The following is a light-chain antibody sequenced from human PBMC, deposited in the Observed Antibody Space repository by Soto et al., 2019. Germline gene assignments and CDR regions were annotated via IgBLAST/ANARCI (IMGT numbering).Light chain of an antibody. J-gene: IGKJ1*01. CDR1: ESVNSAY. CDR2: GAS. Sequence: EIVLTQSPVTLSLSPGERATLSCRASESVNSAYLAWYQHRPAQAPRLLIYGASSRATGVPDRFSGSGSGTDFTLTITRLEPADFALYYCQQYGYSPWTFGLGTKVEIK. CDR3: QQYGYSPWT. V-gene: IGKV3-20*01.